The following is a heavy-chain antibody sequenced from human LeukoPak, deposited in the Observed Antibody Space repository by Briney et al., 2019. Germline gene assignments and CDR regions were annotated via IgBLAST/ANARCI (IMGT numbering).Heavy chain of an antibody. V-gene: IGHV3-15*01. D-gene: IGHD1-26*01. J-gene: IGHJ4*02. Sequence: PGGSLRLSCAASGLTFSHAWMSWVRQAPGKGLEWVGRIKTTADGGTTDYAAPVKGRFTISRDDSKNTLYLQMNSLKSEDTAVYYCTTLKYSGSYYGVADFWGQGTLVIVSS. CDR3: TTLKYSGSYYGVADF. CDR1: GLTFSHAW. CDR2: IKTTADGGTT.